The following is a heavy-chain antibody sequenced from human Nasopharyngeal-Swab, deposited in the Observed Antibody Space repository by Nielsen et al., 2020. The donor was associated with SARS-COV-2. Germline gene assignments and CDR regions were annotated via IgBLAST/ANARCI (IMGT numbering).Heavy chain of an antibody. V-gene: IGHV1-69*13. CDR1: GGTFSSYA. CDR2: IIPIFGTA. J-gene: IGHJ4*02. CDR3: ARGVFWSRLRLGGLDY. Sequence: SLKVSCKASGGTFSSYAISWVRQPPVQGLEWMGGIIPIFGTANYAQKFQGRDTITADESTSTAYMELSSLRSEDTAVYYCARGVFWSRLRLGGLDYWGQGTLVTVSS. D-gene: IGHD5-12*01.